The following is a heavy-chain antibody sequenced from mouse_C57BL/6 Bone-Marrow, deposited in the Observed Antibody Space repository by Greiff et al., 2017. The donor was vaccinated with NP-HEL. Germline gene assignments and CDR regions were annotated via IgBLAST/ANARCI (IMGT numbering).Heavy chain of an antibody. CDR2: INPGSGGT. Sequence: VKLQESGAELVRPGTSVKVSCKASGYAFTNYLIEWVKQRPGQGLEWIGVINPGSGGTNYNEKFKGKATLTADKSSSTAYMQLSSLTSEDSAVYFCARSFTTVVATSYFDYWGQGTTLTVSS. J-gene: IGHJ2*01. CDR1: GYAFTNYL. V-gene: IGHV1-54*01. CDR3: ARSFTTVVATSYFDY. D-gene: IGHD1-1*01.